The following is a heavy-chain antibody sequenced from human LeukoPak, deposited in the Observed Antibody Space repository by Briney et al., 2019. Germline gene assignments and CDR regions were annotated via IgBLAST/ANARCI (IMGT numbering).Heavy chain of an antibody. CDR3: ARKPNAVYWFDP. J-gene: IGHJ5*02. Sequence: SDTLSLTCAVSGYSISSDNWWGWIRQPPGKGLEWIGYIHYSGITYYSPSLKSRVTLSVDTSKNQFSLRLSSVTAVDTAVYYCARKPNAVYWFDPWGQGTLVTVSS. CDR1: GYSISSDNW. CDR2: IHYSGIT. V-gene: IGHV4-28*01. D-gene: IGHD4/OR15-4a*01.